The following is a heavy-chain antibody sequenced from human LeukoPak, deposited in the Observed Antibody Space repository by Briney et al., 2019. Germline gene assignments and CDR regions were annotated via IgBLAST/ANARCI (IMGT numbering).Heavy chain of an antibody. V-gene: IGHV3-21*01. D-gene: IGHD1-26*01. CDR1: EFTLSSYS. Sequence: GGSLRLSCAASEFTLSSYSMNWVRQAPGKGLEWVSSISSGGSYIYYADSVKGRFTISRDNAKNSLYLQMNSLRAEDTAVYYCARGRQGSYLLISDDYWGQGTLVTVSS. CDR3: ARGRQGSYLLISDDY. CDR2: ISSGGSYI. J-gene: IGHJ4*02.